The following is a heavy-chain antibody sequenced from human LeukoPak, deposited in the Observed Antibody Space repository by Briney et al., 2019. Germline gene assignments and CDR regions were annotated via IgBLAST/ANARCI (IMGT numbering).Heavy chain of an antibody. Sequence: PGRSLRLSCAASGFTFSSYGMHWVRQAPGKGLEWVAVISYDGSNKYYADSVKGRFTISRDNSKNTVYLQMNSLEAEDTAVYYCAKKGGTGWSENWFDAWGQGTLVTVSS. CDR3: AKKGGTGWSENWFDA. CDR1: GFTFSSYG. D-gene: IGHD6-19*01. CDR2: ISYDGSNK. V-gene: IGHV3-30*18. J-gene: IGHJ5*02.